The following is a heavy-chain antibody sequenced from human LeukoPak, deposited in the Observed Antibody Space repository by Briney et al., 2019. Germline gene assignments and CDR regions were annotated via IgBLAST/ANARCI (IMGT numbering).Heavy chain of an antibody. V-gene: IGHV4-59*08. CDR1: GGSITISY. D-gene: IGHD3-10*01. Sequence: SETLSLTSTVPGGSITISYWSWVRHPPGKGLEWIVYIYYSGSTNYIPSLKSRVTISVDTSKNQFSMKLSSVTAADPAVYYCARQDGSGSKYMGFDYWGQGTLVTVSS. CDR3: ARQDGSGSKYMGFDY. CDR2: IYYSGST. J-gene: IGHJ4*02.